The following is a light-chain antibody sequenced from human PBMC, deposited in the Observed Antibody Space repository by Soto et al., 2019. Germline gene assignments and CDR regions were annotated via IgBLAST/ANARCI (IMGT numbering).Light chain of an antibody. J-gene: IGLJ2*01. CDR2: EVT. CDR1: SSDIGTYNY. Sequence: QSALTQPPSASGSLGQSVTISCTGTSSDIGTYNYVSWYQHHPGKAPKLIIYEVTKRPSGVPDRFSGSKSGNTASLTVSGLQAEDEADYYGSSFADSPVVFGGGTKVTVL. V-gene: IGLV2-8*01. CDR3: SSFADSPVV.